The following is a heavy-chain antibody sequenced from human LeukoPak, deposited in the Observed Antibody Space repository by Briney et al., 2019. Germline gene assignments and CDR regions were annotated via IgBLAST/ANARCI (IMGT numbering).Heavy chain of an antibody. Sequence: SGGSLRLSCAVSGFTFSSYGMNWVRQAAGKGLESVSSISSSSSYIYYAASVKGRFTISRDKAKNSLYLQMNSLRAEDTAVYYCARGSSSQNFYYYYGMDVWGQGTTVTVSS. V-gene: IGHV3-21*01. CDR2: ISSSSSYI. CDR1: GFTFSSYG. CDR3: ARGSSSQNFYYYYGMDV. J-gene: IGHJ6*01. D-gene: IGHD6-13*01.